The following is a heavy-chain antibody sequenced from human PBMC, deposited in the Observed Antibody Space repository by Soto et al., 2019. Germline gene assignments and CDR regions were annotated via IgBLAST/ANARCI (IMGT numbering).Heavy chain of an antibody. J-gene: IGHJ3*02. CDR3: ARDREIVVVPAAINAFDI. CDR2: ISAYNRNT. CDR1: GYTFTSYG. Sequence: ASVKASCKASGYTFTSYGIRWVRQAPGQGLEWMGLISAYNRNTNYAQKLQGRVTMTTDTSTSTAYMELRSLRSDDTAVYYCARDREIVVVPAAINAFDIWGQGTMVTVSS. D-gene: IGHD2-2*02. V-gene: IGHV1-18*04.